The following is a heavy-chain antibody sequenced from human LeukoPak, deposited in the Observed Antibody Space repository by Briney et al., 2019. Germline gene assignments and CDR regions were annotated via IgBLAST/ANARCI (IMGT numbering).Heavy chain of an antibody. CDR2: IYYSGST. V-gene: IGHV4-39*01. CDR3: ARHAPRENWFDP. Sequence: PSETLSLTCAVSGGSISSSSYSWGWIRQPPGKGLEWIGSIYYSGSTYYNPSLKSRVTISVDTSKNQFSLKLSSVTAADTAVYYCARHAPRENWFDPWGQGTLVTVSS. J-gene: IGHJ5*02. CDR1: GGSISSSSYS.